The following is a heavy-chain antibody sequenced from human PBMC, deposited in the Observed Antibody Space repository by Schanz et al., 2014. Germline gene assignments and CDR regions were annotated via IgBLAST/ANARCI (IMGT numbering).Heavy chain of an antibody. CDR2: ISYEGSKK. Sequence: VQLVESGGGLVQPGGSLRLSCAASGFTFNDYAMHWVRQAPGKGLEWVAVISYEGSKKYYPDSVQGRFTISRDNSKNTAYLQMNSLRAEDTALDSCARDRASAVGYQYYGMDVWGQGTTVTVSS. V-gene: IGHV3-30*04. CDR3: ARDRASAVGYQYYGMDV. D-gene: IGHD3-22*01. CDR1: GFTFNDYA. J-gene: IGHJ6*02.